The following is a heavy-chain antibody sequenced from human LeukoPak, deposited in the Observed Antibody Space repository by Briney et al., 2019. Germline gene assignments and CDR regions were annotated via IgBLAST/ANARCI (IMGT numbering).Heavy chain of an antibody. CDR1: GYSFTSYW. D-gene: IGHD2-15*01. Sequence: GESLKISCKGSGYSFTSYWIGWVRQVPGKGLEWIGIIYPGDSDTRYSPSLQGQVTISADKSIRTACLQWSSLKASDTAMYYCARHGRIEGGDAFAIWGQGTMVTVSS. J-gene: IGHJ3*02. V-gene: IGHV5-51*01. CDR3: ARHGRIEGGDAFAI. CDR2: IYPGDSDT.